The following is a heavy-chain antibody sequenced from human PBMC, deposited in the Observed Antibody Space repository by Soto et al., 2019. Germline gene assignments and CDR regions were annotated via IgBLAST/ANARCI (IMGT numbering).Heavy chain of an antibody. V-gene: IGHV2-5*02. CDR3: AHRRRGFSYHFDY. CDR1: GFSLTTRGVG. CDR2: IYWDDDK. D-gene: IGHD5-18*01. J-gene: IGHJ4*02. Sequence: QITLKESGPALVKPTQTLTLTCTFSGFSLTTRGVGVGWFRQPPGKALEWLALIYWDDDKWYSPSLKTRLTXTXDXXKNPVALTMTNVDPVDTATYYCAHRRRGFSYHFDYWGQGTLVTVSS.